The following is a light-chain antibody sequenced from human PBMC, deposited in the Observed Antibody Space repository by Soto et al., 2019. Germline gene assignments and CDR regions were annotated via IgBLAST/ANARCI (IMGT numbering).Light chain of an antibody. V-gene: IGKV3-11*01. Sequence: EIVLTQSPGTVSLSPGGRATLSFMASQSVSSNLAWYQQKPGQAPRLLIYDACNRATGIPARFSGSGSGTDFTLTISSLEPEDFAVYYCQQRSNWITFGQGTRLEI. CDR3: QQRSNWIT. J-gene: IGKJ5*01. CDR2: DAC. CDR1: QSVSSN.